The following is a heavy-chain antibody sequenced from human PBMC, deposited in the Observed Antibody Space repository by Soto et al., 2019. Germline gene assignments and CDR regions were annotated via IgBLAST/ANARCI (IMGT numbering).Heavy chain of an antibody. CDR2: IIPIFGTA. CDR3: ARAVRLEMATMAPFDY. Sequence: GXSVEESFKASAGTFSSYASGLVRQTPGQGLEWMGGIIPIFGTANYAQKFQGRVTITADESTSTAYMELSSLRSEDTAVYYCARAVRLEMATMAPFDYWGQGTLVTVSS. CDR1: AGTFSSYA. V-gene: IGHV1-69*13. D-gene: IGHD5-12*01. J-gene: IGHJ4*02.